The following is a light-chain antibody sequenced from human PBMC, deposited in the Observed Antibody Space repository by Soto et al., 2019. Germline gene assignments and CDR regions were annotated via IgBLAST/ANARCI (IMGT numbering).Light chain of an antibody. CDR1: QNINNY. J-gene: IGKJ5*01. CDR3: QQYENLPT. CDR2: DAS. V-gene: IGKV1-33*01. Sequence: DIQMNQAQSSLSASVGDRVTITCQASQNINNYLNWYQQKPGRAPKLLIYDASNLEAGVPSRFRGSGSGTDFTFTISRLQPEDIATYYCQQYENLPTFGQGTRLEIK.